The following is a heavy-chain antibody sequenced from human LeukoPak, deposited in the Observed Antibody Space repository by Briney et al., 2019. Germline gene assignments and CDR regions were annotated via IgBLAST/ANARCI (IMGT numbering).Heavy chain of an antibody. D-gene: IGHD6-19*01. J-gene: IGHJ4*02. CDR2: ISVSSGKT. V-gene: IGHV3-23*01. CDR1: GFTFTNYA. Sequence: GGSLRLSCAASGFTFTNYAMSWFRQAPGKGLEWVSAISVSSGKTFYGDSVKGRFTISRDNSKNTLYLQMNSLRAEDTAVYYCARGGASSGWYYFDYWGQGTLVTVSP. CDR3: ARGGASSGWYYFDY.